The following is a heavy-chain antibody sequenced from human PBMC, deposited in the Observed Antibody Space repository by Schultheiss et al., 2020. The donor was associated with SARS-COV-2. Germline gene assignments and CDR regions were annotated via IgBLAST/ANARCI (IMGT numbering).Heavy chain of an antibody. CDR1: GYTFTDYY. CDR2: INPNSGGT. J-gene: IGHJ4*02. CDR3: ARSHCSGGSCYSEIDDY. Sequence: ASVKVSCKASGYTFTDYYMHWVRQAPGQGLEWMGWINPNSGGTNYAQKFQGRVTMTRDTSISTAYMELSRLRSDDTAVYYCARSHCSGGSCYSEIDDYWGQGTLVTVSS. D-gene: IGHD2-15*01. V-gene: IGHV1-2*02.